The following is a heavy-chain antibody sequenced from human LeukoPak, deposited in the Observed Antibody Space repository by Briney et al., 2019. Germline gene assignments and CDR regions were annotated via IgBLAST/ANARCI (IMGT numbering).Heavy chain of an antibody. J-gene: IGHJ3*02. CDR3: AKDRGDYYDSSGYYLDAFDI. CDR1: GFTFSSYA. V-gene: IGHV3-23*01. D-gene: IGHD3-22*01. Sequence: GGSLRLSCAASGFTFSSYAMSWVRQAPGKGLEWVSAISGSGGSTYYADSVKGRFTISRDNSKNTLYLQMNSLRAEDTAVYHCAKDRGDYYDSSGYYLDAFDIWGQGTMVTVSS. CDR2: ISGSGGST.